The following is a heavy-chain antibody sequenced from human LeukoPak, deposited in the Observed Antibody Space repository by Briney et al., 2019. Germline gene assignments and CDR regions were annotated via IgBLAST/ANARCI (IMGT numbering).Heavy chain of an antibody. J-gene: IGHJ6*02. Sequence: GGSLRLSCAASGFTFSSYGMHWVRQAPGKGLEWVAVIWYDGSNKYYADSVKGRFTISRDNSKNTLYLQTNSLRAEDTAVYYCARATYYYYGMDVWGQGTTVTVSS. CDR3: ARATYYYYGMDV. V-gene: IGHV3-33*01. CDR2: IWYDGSNK. CDR1: GFTFSSYG.